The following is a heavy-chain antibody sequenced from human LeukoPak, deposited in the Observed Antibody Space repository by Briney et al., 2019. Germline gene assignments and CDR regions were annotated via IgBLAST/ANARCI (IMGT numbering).Heavy chain of an antibody. D-gene: IGHD1-26*01. CDR2: ISNNGGYT. CDR3: ARSNYYTVDV. J-gene: IGHJ6*02. V-gene: IGHV3-23*01. CDR1: GFTFSSSA. Sequence: GGSLRLSCAASGFTFSSSAMSWVRQAPGKGLEWVSAISNNGGYTYYADSVQGRFTISRDNSKSTLCLQMNSLRAEDTAVYYCARSNYYTVDVWGQGTAVTVSS.